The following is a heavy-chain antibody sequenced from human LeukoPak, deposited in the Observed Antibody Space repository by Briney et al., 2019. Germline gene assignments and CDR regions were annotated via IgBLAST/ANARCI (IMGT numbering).Heavy chain of an antibody. CDR3: ARYVSSMFPNWFDP. J-gene: IGHJ5*02. CDR2: IWNSGST. Sequence: KPSETLSLTCSVSGDSISSRTYYWTWIRQHPEKGLEWIGYIWNSGSTNYNPALKSRVTISVDTSKNQFSLKLTSVTAADTAIYYCARYVSSMFPNWFDPWGQGILVIVSS. D-gene: IGHD6-6*01. CDR1: GDSISSRTYY. V-gene: IGHV4-31*03.